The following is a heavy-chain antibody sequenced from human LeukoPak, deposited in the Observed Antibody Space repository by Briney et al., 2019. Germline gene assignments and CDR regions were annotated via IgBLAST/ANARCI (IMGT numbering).Heavy chain of an antibody. J-gene: IGHJ5*02. D-gene: IGHD3-3*01. CDR2: IYTSGST. CDR1: GGSISGYY. V-gene: IGHV4-4*09. Sequence: PSETLSLTCTVSGGSISGYYWSWIRQPPGKGLEYIGYIYTSGSTNYNPSLKSRVTISVDTSKNQFSLKLSSVTAADTAVYYCARLIYDFWSGYYMSGWFDPWGQGTLVTVSS. CDR3: ARLIYDFWSGYYMSGWFDP.